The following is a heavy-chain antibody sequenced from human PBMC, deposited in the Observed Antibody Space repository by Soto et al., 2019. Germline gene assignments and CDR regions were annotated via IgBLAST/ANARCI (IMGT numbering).Heavy chain of an antibody. CDR3: ARSEDFWSGYSNFDY. J-gene: IGHJ4*02. Sequence: PSETLSLTCTVSGGSISSGGYYWSWIRQHPGKGLEWIGYIYYSGSTYYNPSLKSRVTISVDTSKNQFSLKLSSVTAADTAVYYCARSEDFWSGYSNFDYWGQGTLVTVSS. CDR2: IYYSGST. CDR1: GGSISSGGYY. D-gene: IGHD3-3*01. V-gene: IGHV4-31*03.